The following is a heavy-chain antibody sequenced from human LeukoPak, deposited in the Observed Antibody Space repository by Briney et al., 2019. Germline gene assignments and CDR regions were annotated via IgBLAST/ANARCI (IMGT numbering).Heavy chain of an antibody. J-gene: IGHJ4*02. CDR2: INSDGSST. D-gene: IGHD6-19*01. V-gene: IGHV3-74*01. CDR1: GFTFSSYV. CDR3: ARGSIAVAGTITF. Sequence: PGGYLRLSCAASGFTFSSYVMHWVRHAPGKGLVWVSRINSDGSSTSYADSVKGRFTISRDNAKNTLYLQMNSLRAEDTAVYYCARGSIAVAGTITFWGQGTLVTVSS.